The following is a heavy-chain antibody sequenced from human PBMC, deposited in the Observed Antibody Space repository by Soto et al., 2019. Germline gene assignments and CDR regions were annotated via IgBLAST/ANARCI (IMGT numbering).Heavy chain of an antibody. Sequence: QVQLVESGGGVVQPGRSLRLSCAASGFTFSSYGMHWVRQAPGKGLEWVAVIWYDGSNKYYEDSVKGRFTISRDNSKNTLYLQMNSLRAEDTAVYYCARDRLDSKLDYWGQGTLVTVSS. CDR2: IWYDGSNK. CDR1: GFTFSSYG. V-gene: IGHV3-33*01. J-gene: IGHJ4*02. CDR3: ARDRLDSKLDY. D-gene: IGHD2-15*01.